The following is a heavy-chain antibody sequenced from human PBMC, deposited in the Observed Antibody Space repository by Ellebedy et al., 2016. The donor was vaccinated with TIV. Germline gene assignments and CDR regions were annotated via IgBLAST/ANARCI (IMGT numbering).Heavy chain of an antibody. J-gene: IGHJ3*02. Sequence: MPSETLSLTCPVSGGSISRHSWRWIPPPPGTGLARLGYVFYTGSTIYNPYLMSRVTISLDKSQNQVSLNLTSVPAADTAVYYRAGSSTSVFWVTDAFDIWGQGTLVTVSS. CDR3: AGSSTSVFWVTDAFDI. V-gene: IGHV4-59*11. D-gene: IGHD2/OR15-2a*01. CDR1: GGSISRHS. CDR2: VFYTGST.